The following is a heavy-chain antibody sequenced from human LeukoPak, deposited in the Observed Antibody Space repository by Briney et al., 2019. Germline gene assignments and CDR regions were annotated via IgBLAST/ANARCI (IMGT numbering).Heavy chain of an antibody. CDR2: IYYSGST. J-gene: IGHJ5*02. CDR1: GGSISSYY. CDR3: ARHVKGSTHGFDP. D-gene: IGHD2/OR15-2a*01. Sequence: SETLSLTCTVSGGSISSYYWSWIRQPPGKGLEWIGYIYYSGSTNHNPSLKSRVTISVDTSKSQFSLKLSSVTAADTAVYYCARHVKGSTHGFDPWGQGTLVTVSS. V-gene: IGHV4-59*08.